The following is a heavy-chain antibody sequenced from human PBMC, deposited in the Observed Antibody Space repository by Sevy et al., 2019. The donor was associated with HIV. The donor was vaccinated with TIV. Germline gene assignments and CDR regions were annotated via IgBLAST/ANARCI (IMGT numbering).Heavy chain of an antibody. J-gene: IGHJ4*02. CDR1: GFTFGSYM. D-gene: IGHD3-10*01. V-gene: IGHV3-23*01. CDR2: ISRTGGNT. Sequence: GGSLRLSCAGSGFTFGSYMMNWVRQAPGRGLEWMSRISRTGGNTEYGDSAKGRFTISRDNSKNTVYLQMKDLRAEDTALYYCVKEGRDDFNPYLDFRGQGILVTVSS. CDR3: VKEGRDDFNPYLDF.